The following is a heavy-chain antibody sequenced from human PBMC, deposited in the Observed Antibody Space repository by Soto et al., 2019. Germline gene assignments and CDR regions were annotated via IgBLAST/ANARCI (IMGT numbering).Heavy chain of an antibody. D-gene: IGHD3-3*01. CDR2: FGPEDGET. V-gene: IGHV1-24*01. J-gene: IGHJ5*02. CDR1: GYTLTELS. CDR3: ATVRRRDFWSGYYGNWFDP. Sequence: ASVKVSCKVSGYTLTELSMHWVRQAPGKGLEWMGGFGPEDGETIYAQKFQGRVTMTEDTSTDTAYMELSSLRSEDTAVYYCATVRRRDFWSGYYGNWFDPWGQGTLVTVSS.